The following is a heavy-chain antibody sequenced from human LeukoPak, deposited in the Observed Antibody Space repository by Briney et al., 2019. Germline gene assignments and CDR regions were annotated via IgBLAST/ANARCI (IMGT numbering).Heavy chain of an antibody. D-gene: IGHD3-10*01. CDR2: ISAYNGNT. CDR3: ARPVRGVISFDY. CDR1: GYTFTSYG. V-gene: IGHV1-18*01. Sequence: ASVKVSCKASGYTFTSYGISWVRQAPGQGLEWMGWISAYNGNTNYAQKLQGRATMTTDTSTSTAYMELRSLRSDDTAVYYCARPVRGVISFDYWGQGTLVTVSS. J-gene: IGHJ4*02.